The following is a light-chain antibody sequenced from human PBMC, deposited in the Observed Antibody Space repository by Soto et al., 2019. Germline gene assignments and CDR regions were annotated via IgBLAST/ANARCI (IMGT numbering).Light chain of an antibody. Sequence: QLVLTQSPSASASLGASVKLTCTLSSGHSSYAIAWHQQQPEKGPRYLMKLNSDGSHSKGDGIPDRFSGSSSGAERYLTISGLQSEDEADYYCQTWGTGIHVVFGGGTKGTVL. J-gene: IGLJ2*01. CDR3: QTWGTGIHVV. CDR1: SGHSSYA. V-gene: IGLV4-69*01. CDR2: LNSDGSH.